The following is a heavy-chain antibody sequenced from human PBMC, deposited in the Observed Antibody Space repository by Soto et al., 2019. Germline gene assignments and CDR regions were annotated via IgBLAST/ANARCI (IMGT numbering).Heavy chain of an antibody. D-gene: IGHD3-22*01. CDR1: GFTFSNAW. CDR3: GGRNYYDTSGYYTAAEVY. J-gene: IGHJ4*02. Sequence: EVQLVESGGGLVKPGGSLRLSCAASGFTFSNAWMSWVRQAPGKGLEWVGRIKSKTDGGTTDYAAPVKGRFTISRDDSETTLDLQMNSLKTEDTAVYYCGGRNYYDTSGYYTAAEVYWGQGTLVTVSA. V-gene: IGHV3-15*01. CDR2: IKSKTDGGTT.